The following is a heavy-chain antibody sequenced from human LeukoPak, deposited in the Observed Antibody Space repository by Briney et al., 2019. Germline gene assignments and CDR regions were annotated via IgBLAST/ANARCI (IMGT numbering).Heavy chain of an antibody. CDR2: ITGSGGST. V-gene: IGHV3-23*01. D-gene: IGHD1-26*01. J-gene: IGHJ2*01. Sequence: PGGSLRLSCAASGLTFSNYGMSWVRQAPGKGLEWGSSITGSGGSTCVDSVQGRFTISRDNSKNALYLQMSSLRAEDTAVYYCAKNLLGSAAFSWYFDLWGRGTLVTVSS. CDR3: AKNLLGSAAFSWYFDL. CDR1: GLTFSNYG.